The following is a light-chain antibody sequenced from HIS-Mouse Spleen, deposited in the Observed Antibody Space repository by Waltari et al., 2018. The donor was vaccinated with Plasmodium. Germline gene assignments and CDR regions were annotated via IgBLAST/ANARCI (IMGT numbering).Light chain of an antibody. V-gene: IGKV1-39*01. J-gene: IGKJ1*01. CDR1: QSISSY. Sequence: DIQMTQSPSSLSASVGDRVTITCRASQSISSYLTWYQQKPGKDPKPLIYAASSLQSGVPSRFSGSGSGTDFTLTISSLQPEDFATYYCQQNYNTWTFGQGTKVEIK. CDR3: QQNYNTWT. CDR2: AAS.